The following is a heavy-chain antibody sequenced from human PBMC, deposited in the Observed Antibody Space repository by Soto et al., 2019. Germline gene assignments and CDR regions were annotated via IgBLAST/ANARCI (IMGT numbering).Heavy chain of an antibody. D-gene: IGHD2-15*01. CDR3: AKDIASNIVVVVAAPLYYYGMDV. Sequence: EVQLLESGGGLVQPGGSLRLSCAASGFTFSSYAMSWVRQAPGMGLEWVSAISGSGGSTYYADSVKGRFTIPRDNSKNTLYLQMNSLRAEDTAVYYCAKDIASNIVVVVAAPLYYYGMDVWGQGTTVTVSS. V-gene: IGHV3-23*01. CDR2: ISGSGGST. CDR1: GFTFSSYA. J-gene: IGHJ6*02.